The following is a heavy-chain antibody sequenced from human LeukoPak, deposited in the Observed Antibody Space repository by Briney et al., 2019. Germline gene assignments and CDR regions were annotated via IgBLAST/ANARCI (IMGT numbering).Heavy chain of an antibody. CDR2: IGTAGDT. J-gene: IGHJ4*02. CDR3: ARGGRGSSWFDN. Sequence: PGGSLRLSCAASGFTFRSYDMHWVRQVTGKGLEWVSAIGTAGDTYYPGSVKGRFTISRENAKNSLYLQMNSLRAGDTAVYFCARGGRGSSWFDNWGQGTLVTVSS. D-gene: IGHD6-13*01. V-gene: IGHV3-13*01. CDR1: GFTFRSYD.